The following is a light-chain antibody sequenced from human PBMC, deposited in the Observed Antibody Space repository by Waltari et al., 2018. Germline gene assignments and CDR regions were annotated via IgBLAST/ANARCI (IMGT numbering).Light chain of an antibody. CDR3: QQYGSSPPNT. Sequence: EIVLTQSPGTLSLSPGERATLSCRASQSVSSSYLAGYQQKPGQAPRLLIYGASSRATGIPDRFSGSGSGTDFTLTISRLEPEDFAVYYCQQYGSSPPNTFGQGTKVEIK. CDR1: QSVSSSY. V-gene: IGKV3-20*01. CDR2: GAS. J-gene: IGKJ1*01.